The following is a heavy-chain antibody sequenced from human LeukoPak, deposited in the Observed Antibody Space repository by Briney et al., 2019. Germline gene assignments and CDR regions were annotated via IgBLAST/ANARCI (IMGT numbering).Heavy chain of an antibody. D-gene: IGHD2-8*01. CDR1: GYTFTGYY. CDR2: INPNSGGT. J-gene: IGHJ4*02. Sequence: VASVKVSCKASGYTFTGYYMHWVRQAPGQGLEWMGWINPNSGGTNYAQKFQGRVTMTRDTSISTAYMELSRLGSDDTAVYYCARDHCTNGVCYTWLGYWGQGTLVTVSS. CDR3: ARDHCTNGVCYTWLGY. V-gene: IGHV1-2*02.